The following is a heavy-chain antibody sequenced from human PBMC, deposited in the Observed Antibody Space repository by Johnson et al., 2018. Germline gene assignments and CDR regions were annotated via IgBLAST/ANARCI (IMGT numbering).Heavy chain of an antibody. D-gene: IGHD2-15*01. CDR1: GFTFSSYG. Sequence: QLVESGGGVVQPGRSLRLSCAASGFTFSSYGMHWVRQAPGKGLEWVAVISYDGSNKYYADSVKGRFTISRDNSKNTLYLQMNSLRAEDTAVYYCARDSRILFAFDIWGQGTMVTVSS. CDR3: ARDSRILFAFDI. J-gene: IGHJ3*02. CDR2: ISYDGSNK. V-gene: IGHV3-30*03.